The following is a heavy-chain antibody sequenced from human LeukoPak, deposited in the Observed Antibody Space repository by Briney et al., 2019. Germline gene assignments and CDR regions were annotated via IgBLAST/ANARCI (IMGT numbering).Heavy chain of an antibody. CDR3: AREVTSPGDYYYYYMDV. J-gene: IGHJ6*03. V-gene: IGHV4-4*08. CDR1: GGSISSYY. D-gene: IGHD4-11*01. Sequence: PSETLSLTCTVSGGSISSYYWSWIRQPPGKGLEWIGRIYTSGSTNYNPSLKSRATISVDTSKNQFSLKLSSVTAADTAVYYCAREVTSPGDYYYYYMDVWGKGTTVTVSS. CDR2: IYTSGST.